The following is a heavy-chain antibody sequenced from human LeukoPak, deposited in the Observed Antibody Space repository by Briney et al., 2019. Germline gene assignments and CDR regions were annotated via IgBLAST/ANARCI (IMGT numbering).Heavy chain of an antibody. Sequence: PGGSLRLSCAASGFTFSSYSMNWVRQAPGKGLEWVSSISANGGSTYYADSVKGRFTISRDNSKNTLYLQMNSLRAEDTAVYYCAKGLCSGGSCYAAYYYGLDVWGQGTTVTVSS. CDR3: AKGLCSGGSCYAAYYYGLDV. D-gene: IGHD2-15*01. J-gene: IGHJ6*02. CDR1: GFTFSSYS. V-gene: IGHV3-23*01. CDR2: ISANGGST.